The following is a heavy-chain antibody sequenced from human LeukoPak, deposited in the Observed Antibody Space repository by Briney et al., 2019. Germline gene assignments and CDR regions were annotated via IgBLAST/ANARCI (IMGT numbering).Heavy chain of an antibody. CDR1: GNSFATYG. Sequence: ASVKVSCKASGNSFATYGISWVRQAPGQGLEWMGWISAYSGDTNYAQKLQGRVTMTTDTSTSTAYMELRSLRSDDTAVYYCARDYYDSSGYYYNWFDPWGQGTLVTVSS. CDR2: ISAYSGDT. D-gene: IGHD3-22*01. J-gene: IGHJ5*02. CDR3: ARDYYDSSGYYYNWFDP. V-gene: IGHV1-18*01.